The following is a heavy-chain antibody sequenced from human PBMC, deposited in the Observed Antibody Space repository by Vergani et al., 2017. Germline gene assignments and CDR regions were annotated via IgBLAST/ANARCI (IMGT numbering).Heavy chain of an antibody. V-gene: IGHV3-48*01. Sequence: EVQLVESGGGLVQPGGSLRLSCAASGFTFSSYSMNWVRQAPGKGLEWVSYISSSSSTIYYADSVKGRVTISRDNAKNSLYLQMNSLRAEDTAVYYCARNPVVPAAMFAFDSWGQGTMVTVSS. CDR2: ISSSSSTI. J-gene: IGHJ3*02. D-gene: IGHD2-2*01. CDR1: GFTFSSYS. CDR3: ARNPVVPAAMFAFDS.